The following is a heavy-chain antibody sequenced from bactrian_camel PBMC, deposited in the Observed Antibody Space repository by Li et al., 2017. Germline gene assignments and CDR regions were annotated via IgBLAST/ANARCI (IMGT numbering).Heavy chain of an antibody. CDR1: GYMHHIGC. D-gene: IGHD2*01. CDR2: IVRGTGRS. J-gene: IGHJ4*01. V-gene: IGHV3S1*01. Sequence: VQLVESGGGLVQAGGSLRLSCAASGYMHHIGCMAWFRQAPGNEREGVASIVRGTGRSTYADSVKGRFSISQDNAKNIVYLQMNSLKSEDTALYYCAADIVGIIAGQGTQVTVS.